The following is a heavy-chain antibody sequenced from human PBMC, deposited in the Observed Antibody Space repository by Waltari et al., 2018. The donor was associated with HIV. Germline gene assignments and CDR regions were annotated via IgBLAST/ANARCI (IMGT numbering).Heavy chain of an antibody. CDR3: ARTLVSSGLVRFDP. Sequence: QVQLVQSGSELKKPGASVRVSCKASGYSIPSHAIHWVRQAPGQGLEWMGWINTDTGNPTYAPGFTGRFVFSVDSTVRTAYLQISSLMVDDTAVYYCARTLVSSGLVRFDPWGQGTLVTVSS. CDR2: INTDTGNP. V-gene: IGHV7-4-1*02. CDR1: GYSIPSHA. J-gene: IGHJ5*02. D-gene: IGHD6-6*01.